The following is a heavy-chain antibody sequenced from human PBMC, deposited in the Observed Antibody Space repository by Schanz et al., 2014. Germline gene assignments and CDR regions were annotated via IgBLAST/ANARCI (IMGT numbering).Heavy chain of an antibody. V-gene: IGHV3-23*04. CDR2: IGVDGTTT. J-gene: IGHJ4*02. Sequence: EVQLVQSGGGLVQPGGSLRLSCAASGFTFSGYSMNWVRQAPGKGLEWVSVIGVDGTTTYYADSVKGRFTISRDNSKNTLYLQMNSLRPEDTAVYYCARIGGSVFDYWAQGTLVTVSS. D-gene: IGHD3-10*01. CDR1: GFTFSGYS. CDR3: ARIGGSVFDY.